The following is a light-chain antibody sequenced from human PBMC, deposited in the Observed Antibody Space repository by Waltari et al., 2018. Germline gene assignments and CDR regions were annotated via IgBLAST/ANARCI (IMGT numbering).Light chain of an antibody. J-gene: IGLJ2*01. Sequence: QSVLTQPPSVSGAPGQRVTISCPGRSSNIGAGSDVHWYQQLPGTAPKLLIYGNSNRTSGVPDRFSGSKSGTSASLAITGLQAEDEADYYCQSYDSSLSGVVFGGGTKLTVL. CDR2: GNS. CDR3: QSYDSSLSGVV. CDR1: SSNIGAGSD. V-gene: IGLV1-40*01.